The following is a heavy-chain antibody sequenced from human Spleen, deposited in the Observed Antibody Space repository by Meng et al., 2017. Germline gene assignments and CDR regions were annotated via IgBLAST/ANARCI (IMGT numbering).Heavy chain of an antibody. J-gene: IGHJ4*02. V-gene: IGHV3-23*01. Sequence: GGSLRLSCAASGFTFSTYIMNWVRQAPGKGLEWVSAISDSGGSTYYTDSVKGRFTISRDNSKNTLYLQMDSLRAEDTAVHYCAKDPDYDFPYYFDYWGQGTLVTVSS. CDR1: GFTFSTYI. CDR3: AKDPDYDFPYYFDY. CDR2: ISDSGGST. D-gene: IGHD3-3*01.